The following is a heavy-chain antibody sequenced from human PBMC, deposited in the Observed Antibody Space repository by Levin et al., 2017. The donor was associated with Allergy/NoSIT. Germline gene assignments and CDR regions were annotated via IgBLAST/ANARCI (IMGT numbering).Heavy chain of an antibody. Sequence: SETLSLTCVISGDSVSTNSGAWNWIRQSPSRGLEWLGRTYYRSRWYNDYAPFLKSRVSFTPDTSKNQFTLQLSSVTAEDTGVYYCVRCIVAAADGMDVWGQGTTVTVSS. CDR2: TYYRSRWYN. CDR3: VRCIVAAADGMDV. D-gene: IGHD2-15*01. J-gene: IGHJ6*02. V-gene: IGHV6-1*01. CDR1: GDSVSTNSGA.